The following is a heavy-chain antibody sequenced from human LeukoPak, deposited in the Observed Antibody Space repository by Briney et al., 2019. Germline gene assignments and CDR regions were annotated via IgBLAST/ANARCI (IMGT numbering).Heavy chain of an antibody. V-gene: IGHV3-21*01. Sequence: GGSLRLSCAASGFSFSSYTMNWLRQAPGKGLEWVSSIRTNNYRYGAGSVKGRFTISRDNAKNSLFPQMDSLRAEDTAVYYCARDGHFDFWGQGTLVTVSS. CDR3: ARDGHFDF. CDR2: IRTNNYR. CDR1: GFSFSSYT. D-gene: IGHD3/OR15-3a*01. J-gene: IGHJ4*02.